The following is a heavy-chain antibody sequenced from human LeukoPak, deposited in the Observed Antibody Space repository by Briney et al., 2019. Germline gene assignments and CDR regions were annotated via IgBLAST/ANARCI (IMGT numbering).Heavy chain of an antibody. CDR3: ARDRGPRTGFMVREAYDY. CDR2: INADGSIT. CDR1: GFTFSDYW. J-gene: IGHJ4*02. V-gene: IGHV3-74*01. Sequence: GGSLRLSCAASGFTFSDYWIHWVRQAPGKGLVWVSRINADGSITNYADSVKGRFSISRDNAKNTLYLQMSSLRAEDTAVYYCARDRGPRTGFMVREAYDYWGQGTLVTVSS. D-gene: IGHD3-10*01.